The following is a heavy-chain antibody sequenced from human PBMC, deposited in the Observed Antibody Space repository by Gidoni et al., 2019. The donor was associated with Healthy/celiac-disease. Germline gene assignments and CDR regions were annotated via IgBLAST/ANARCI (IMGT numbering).Heavy chain of an antibody. V-gene: IGHV1-46*01. Sequence: QVQLVQSGAEVKKPGASVKVSCKASGYTFTSYYMHWVRQAPGQGLEWMGIITPSGGSTSYAQKFQGRVTMTRDTSTSTVYMELSSLRSEDTAVYYCAIWGKSEDFDYWGQGTLVTVSS. D-gene: IGHD3-16*01. CDR1: GYTFTSYY. CDR2: ITPSGGST. J-gene: IGHJ4*02. CDR3: AIWGKSEDFDY.